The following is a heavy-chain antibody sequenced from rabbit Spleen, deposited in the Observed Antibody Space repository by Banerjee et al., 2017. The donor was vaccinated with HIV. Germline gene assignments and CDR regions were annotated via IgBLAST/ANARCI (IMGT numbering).Heavy chain of an antibody. CDR3: ARDTGSSFSSYGMDL. CDR1: GVSFSGSSY. V-gene: IGHV1S45*01. J-gene: IGHJ6*01. CDR2: IELGSSGFT. Sequence: QEQLVESGGGLVKPGAFMTLTCIASGVSFSGSSYMCWVRQAPGKGLEWIACIELGSSGFTYFASWAKGRFTISRTSSTTVTLQMTSLTAADTATYFCARDTGSSFSSYGMDLWGQGTLVTVS. D-gene: IGHD8-1*01.